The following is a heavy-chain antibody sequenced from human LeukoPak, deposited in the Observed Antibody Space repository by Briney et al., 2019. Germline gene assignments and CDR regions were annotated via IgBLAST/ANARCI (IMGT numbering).Heavy chain of an antibody. Sequence: PGGSLRLSCAASGLTFSEFEMNWVRQAPGKGQEWVSDISSGGTTIFYADSVKGRFTISRDNAKNSLYLQMNSLRDEDTAIYYCTRGLVVWGQGALVTVSS. J-gene: IGHJ4*02. CDR2: ISSGGTTI. CDR1: GLTFSEFE. D-gene: IGHD2-2*01. CDR3: TRGLVV. V-gene: IGHV3-48*03.